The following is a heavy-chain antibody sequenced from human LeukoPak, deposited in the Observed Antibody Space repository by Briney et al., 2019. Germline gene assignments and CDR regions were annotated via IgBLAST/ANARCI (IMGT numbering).Heavy chain of an antibody. V-gene: IGHV3-53*04. CDR2: IYSGGST. J-gene: IGHJ6*02. CDR3: ARQGDGRYYYYGMDV. CDR1: GFTVSSNY. Sequence: QPGGPLRLSCAASGFTVSSNYMSWVRQAPGKGLEWVSVIYSGGSTYYADSVKGRFTISRHNSKNTLYLQMNSLRAEDTAVYYCARQGDGRYYYYGMDVWGQGTTVTVSS.